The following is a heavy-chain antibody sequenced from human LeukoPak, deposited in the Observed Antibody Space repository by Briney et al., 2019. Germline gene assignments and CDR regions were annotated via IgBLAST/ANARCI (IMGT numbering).Heavy chain of an antibody. CDR3: ARENYYDSSGRYRPYWYFDL. J-gene: IGHJ2*01. D-gene: IGHD3-22*01. CDR2: IYYSGST. CDR1: GGSISSGGYY. V-gene: IGHV4-31*03. Sequence: SETLSLTCTVSGGSISSGGYYWSWIRQHPGKGLEWIGYIYYSGSTYYNPSLKSRVTISVDTSKNQFSLKLSSVTAADTAVYYCARENYYDSSGRYRPYWYFDLWGRGTLVTVSS.